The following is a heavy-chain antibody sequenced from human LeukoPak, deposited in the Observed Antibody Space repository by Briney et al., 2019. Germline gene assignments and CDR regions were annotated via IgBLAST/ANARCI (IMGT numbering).Heavy chain of an antibody. J-gene: IGHJ4*02. V-gene: IGHV3-53*01. CDR3: AKSGRRWLQLDLDY. CDR2: LYVNDNR. D-gene: IGHD5-24*01. CDR1: GPIVSTNY. Sequence: GGSLRLSCAVSGPIVSTNYMSWVRQAPGKGLEWISILYVNDNRYYADSVKGRFIISRDTSKNTLYLQMNSLRAEDTAVYYCAKSGRRWLQLDLDYWGQGTLVTVSS.